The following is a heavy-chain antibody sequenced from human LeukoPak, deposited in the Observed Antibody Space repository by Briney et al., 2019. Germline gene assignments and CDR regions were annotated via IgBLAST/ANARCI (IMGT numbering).Heavy chain of an antibody. CDR2: ISGNSAYT. V-gene: IGHV3-21*04. CDR3: AKVRSGSWDYFDY. D-gene: IGHD6-13*01. CDR1: GFTVSSYS. Sequence: GGSLRLSCAASGFTVSSYSMNWVRQAPGKGLEWVSSISGNSAYTLYADSVKGRFTISRDNAKNSLHLQMNSLRAEDTAVYYCAKVRSGSWDYFDYWGQGTLVTVSS. J-gene: IGHJ4*02.